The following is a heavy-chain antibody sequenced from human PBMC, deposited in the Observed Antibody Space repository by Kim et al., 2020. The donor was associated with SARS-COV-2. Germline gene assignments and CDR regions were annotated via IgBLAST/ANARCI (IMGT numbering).Heavy chain of an antibody. V-gene: IGHV6-1*01. J-gene: IGHJ4*02. Sequence: VKSRITINPDTSKNQCSLQLNSVTPEDTAVYYCARRTYYYDSSAWGPFDYWGQGTLVTVSS. CDR3: ARRTYYYDSSAWGPFDY. D-gene: IGHD3-22*01.